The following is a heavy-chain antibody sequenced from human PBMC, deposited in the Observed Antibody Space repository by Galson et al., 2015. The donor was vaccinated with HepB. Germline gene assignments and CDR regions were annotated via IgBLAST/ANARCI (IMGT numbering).Heavy chain of an antibody. J-gene: IGHJ5*02. Sequence: SLRLSCAASGFIFSTYWMHWVRQAPGKGLVWVSRINSDGSRINYADSVKGRFTISRDNAKNTLYLQMNTLGAEDTAVYYCVGGGVYSNRGWLDPWGQGTLVTVSS. CDR3: VGGGVYSNRGWLDP. V-gene: IGHV3-74*01. CDR2: INSDGSRI. D-gene: IGHD4-11*01. CDR1: GFIFSTYW.